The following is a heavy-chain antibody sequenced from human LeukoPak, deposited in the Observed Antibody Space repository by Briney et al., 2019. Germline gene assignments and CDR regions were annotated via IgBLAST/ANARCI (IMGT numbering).Heavy chain of an antibody. CDR3: ARLYSSAVLPLDF. J-gene: IGHJ4*02. D-gene: IGHD6-25*01. CDR2: INPNSGGT. CDR1: GYTFTAYY. V-gene: IGHV1-2*02. Sequence: ASVKVSCKAPGYTFTAYYIHWVRQAPGQGLKWMGWINPNSGGTNYAREFQGRVTMTRDTSISTAYMEVSRLTPDDTAVYYCARLYSSAVLPLDFWGQGTLVTVSS.